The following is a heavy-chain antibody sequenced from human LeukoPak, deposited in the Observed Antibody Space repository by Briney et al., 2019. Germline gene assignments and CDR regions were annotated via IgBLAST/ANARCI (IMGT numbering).Heavy chain of an antibody. J-gene: IGHJ4*02. CDR2: TYYRSKWFN. D-gene: IGHD2-15*01. CDR1: GDRVSSNSVA. CDR3: ARTDCSGGSCPYQFDY. V-gene: IGHV6-1*01. Sequence: SQTLSLTCAISGDRVSSNSVAWNWIRQSPSRGLEWLGRTYYRSKWFNDSADSVKSRITINPDTSKNQFSPQLNSVTPEDTAVYYCARTDCSGGSCPYQFDYWGQGTLVTVSS.